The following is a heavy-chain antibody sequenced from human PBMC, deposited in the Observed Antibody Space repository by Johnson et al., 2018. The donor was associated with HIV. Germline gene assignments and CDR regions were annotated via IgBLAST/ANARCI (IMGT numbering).Heavy chain of an antibody. Sequence: VQLVESGGGLVQPGRSLRLSCAASGFTFDDYAMHWVRQAPGKGLEWVSGISWNSGSIGYADSVKGRFTISRDNAKNSLYLQVNSLRDEDTAVYYCARDNLSMVAFDIWGPGTMVTVSS. CDR3: ARDNLSMVAFDI. D-gene: IGHD2-8*01. CDR1: GFTFDDYA. J-gene: IGHJ3*02. V-gene: IGHV3-9*01. CDR2: ISWNSGSI.